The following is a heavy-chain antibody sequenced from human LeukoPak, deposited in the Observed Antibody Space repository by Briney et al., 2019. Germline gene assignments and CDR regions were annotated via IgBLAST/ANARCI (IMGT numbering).Heavy chain of an antibody. CDR3: ARTYFWSCYFLPEFDY. CDR1: GGSISSSSYY. V-gene: IGHV4-39*01. Sequence: SETLSLTCTVSGGSISSSSYYWGWIRQPPGKGLEWIGSIYYSGSTYYNPSLKSRDPISVDTSKNKSSLKLSSVTAADTAVYYCARTYFWSCYFLPEFDYWGQGTLVTVSS. J-gene: IGHJ4*02. D-gene: IGHD3-3*01. CDR2: IYYSGST.